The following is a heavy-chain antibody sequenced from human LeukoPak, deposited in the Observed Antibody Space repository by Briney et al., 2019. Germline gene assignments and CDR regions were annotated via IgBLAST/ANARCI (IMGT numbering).Heavy chain of an antibody. V-gene: IGHV3-49*04. D-gene: IGHD5-24*01. J-gene: IGHJ4*02. CDR1: GFTFGDYA. CDR3: TRTGSEMARPFDY. Sequence: GGSLRLSCTASGFTFGDYAMSWVRQAPGKGLEWVCFIRSKAYGGTTEYAASVKGRFTISRDDSKSIAYLQMNSLKTEDTAVYYCTRTGSEMARPFDYWGQGTLVTVSS. CDR2: IRSKAYGGTT.